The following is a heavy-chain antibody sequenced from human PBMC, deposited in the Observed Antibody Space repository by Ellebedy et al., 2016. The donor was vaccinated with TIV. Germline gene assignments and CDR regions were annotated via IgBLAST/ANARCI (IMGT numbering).Heavy chain of an antibody. Sequence: GGSLRLXCAASGFTFSSYAMHWVRQAPGKGLEWVAVISYDGSNKYYADSVKGRFTISRDNSKNTLYLQMNSLRAEDTAVYYCARVSPKIAVAGPFDYWGQGTLVTVSS. CDR3: ARVSPKIAVAGPFDY. V-gene: IGHV3-30-3*01. CDR1: GFTFSSYA. J-gene: IGHJ4*02. D-gene: IGHD6-19*01. CDR2: ISYDGSNK.